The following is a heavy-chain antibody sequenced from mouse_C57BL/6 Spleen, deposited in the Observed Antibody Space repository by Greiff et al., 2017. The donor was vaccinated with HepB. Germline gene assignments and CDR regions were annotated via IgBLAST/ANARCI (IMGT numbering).Heavy chain of an antibody. CDR3: ARRSSSYYFDY. V-gene: IGHV5-16*02. D-gene: IGHD1-1*01. J-gene: IGHJ2*01. CDR1: GFTFSDYY. CDR2: INYDGSST. Sequence: EVQLVESEGGLVQPGSSMKLSCTASGFTFSDYYMAWVRQVPEKGLEWVANINYDGSSTYYLDSLKSRFIISRDNAKNILYLQMSSLKSEDTATYYCARRSSSYYFDYWGQGTTLTVSS.